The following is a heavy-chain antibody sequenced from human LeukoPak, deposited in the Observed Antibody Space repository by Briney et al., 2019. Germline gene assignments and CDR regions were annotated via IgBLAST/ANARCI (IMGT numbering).Heavy chain of an antibody. CDR1: GGTFSSYA. Sequence: ASVKVSCKASGGTFSSYAISWVRQAPGQGLEWMGWMNPNSGNTGYAQKFQGRVTMTRNTSISTAYMELSSLRSEDTAVYYCARSSGSYWLGYFDLWGRGTLVTVSS. D-gene: IGHD1-26*01. J-gene: IGHJ2*01. CDR3: ARSSGSYWLGYFDL. V-gene: IGHV1-8*02. CDR2: MNPNSGNT.